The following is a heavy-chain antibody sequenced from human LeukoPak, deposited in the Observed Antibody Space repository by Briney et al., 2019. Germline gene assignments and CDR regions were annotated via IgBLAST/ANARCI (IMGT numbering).Heavy chain of an antibody. CDR1: GFTFSSYS. Sequence: PGGSLRLSCAASGFTFSSYSMNWVRQAPGKGLEWVSSISSSSSYIYYADSVKGRFTISRDNAQNSMSLQMNSLRAEDTAVYYCAKGHNILTGYFSFDYWGQGTLVTVSS. V-gene: IGHV3-21*01. CDR2: ISSSSSYI. CDR3: AKGHNILTGYFSFDY. J-gene: IGHJ4*02. D-gene: IGHD3-9*01.